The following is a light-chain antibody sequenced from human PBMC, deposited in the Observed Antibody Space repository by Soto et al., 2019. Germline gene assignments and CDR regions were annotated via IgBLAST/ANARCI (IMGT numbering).Light chain of an antibody. Sequence: EIVLTQSPGTLSLSPGERATLSCRASQSVSSSYLAWYQQKPGQAPRLLIYGASSRATGIPDRFSGSGSGTDFTLTISSLQPDDFATYYCQQYNSYSWTFGQGTTVDIK. CDR3: QQYNSYSWT. CDR1: QSVSSSY. CDR2: GAS. V-gene: IGKV3-20*01. J-gene: IGKJ1*01.